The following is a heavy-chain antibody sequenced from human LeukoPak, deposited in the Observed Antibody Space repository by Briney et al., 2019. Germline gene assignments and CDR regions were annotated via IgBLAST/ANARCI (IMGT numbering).Heavy chain of an antibody. CDR2: ISYDGSNK. CDR1: GFTFSSYG. V-gene: IGHV3-30*03. J-gene: IGHJ4*02. Sequence: GRALRLSCAASGFTFSSYGMHWVRQAPGQGLEGVGVISYDGSNKYYADSVKGRFTISRDNSKNTLYLQMNSLRAEDTAVYYCAREGCSSTSCYVPVIWGQGTLVTVSS. D-gene: IGHD2-2*01. CDR3: AREGCSSTSCYVPVI.